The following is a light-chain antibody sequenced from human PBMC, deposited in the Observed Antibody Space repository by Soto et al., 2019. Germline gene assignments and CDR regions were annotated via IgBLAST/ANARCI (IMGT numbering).Light chain of an antibody. J-gene: IGKJ2*01. CDR2: KAS. Sequence: DIQMTQSPSTLSASVGDRVTITCRASQSISSWVAWYQQKLGKAPKLLIYKASSLESGVPSRFSGRGSGTDFTFTISSLQPDDFATYYCQQYNSYPYTFGQGTKLEIK. V-gene: IGKV1-5*03. CDR1: QSISSW. CDR3: QQYNSYPYT.